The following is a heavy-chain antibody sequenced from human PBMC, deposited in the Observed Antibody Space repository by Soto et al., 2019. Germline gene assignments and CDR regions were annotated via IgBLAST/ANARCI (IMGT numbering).Heavy chain of an antibody. CDR1: GGSISSYY. V-gene: IGHV4-59*01. CDR2: IYCSESS. Sequence: SETLSLTCTVSGGSISSYYWSWIRQPPGKGLEWIGYIYCSESSNYNPSLKTRVTISVDTSKNQFSLKLSSVTAADTAVYYCAREKVNGDYDWFDPWGQGTLVTVSS. CDR3: AREKVNGDYDWFDP. D-gene: IGHD4-17*01. J-gene: IGHJ5*02.